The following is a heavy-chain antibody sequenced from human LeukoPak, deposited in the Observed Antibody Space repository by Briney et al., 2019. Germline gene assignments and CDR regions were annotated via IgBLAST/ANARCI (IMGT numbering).Heavy chain of an antibody. CDR3: ARDPSSDAFDI. CDR1: GFTFSRYW. J-gene: IGHJ3*02. Sequence: PGGSLRLSCAASGFTFSRYWMHWVRQAPGKGLMWVSRISPDGSTTLYADSVKGRFTISRDNAKNSLYLQMNSLRAEDTAVYYCARDPSSDAFDIWGQGTMVTVSS. CDR2: ISPDGSTT. V-gene: IGHV3-74*03.